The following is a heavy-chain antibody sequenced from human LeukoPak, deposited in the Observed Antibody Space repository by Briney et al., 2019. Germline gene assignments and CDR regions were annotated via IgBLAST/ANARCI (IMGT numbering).Heavy chain of an antibody. CDR3: AKGKVNHLGAFDS. CDR2: IDATGGGI. D-gene: IGHD1-26*01. Sequence: PGGSLRLSCAASGFSFSAYAMSWVRQAPGKGLEWVSCIDATGGGIDYADSVRGRFIISRDNSKKMVYLQMDSLRVEDTAIYYCAKGKVNHLGAFDSWGQGTLVAVSS. CDR1: GFSFSAYA. J-gene: IGHJ4*01. V-gene: IGHV3-23*01.